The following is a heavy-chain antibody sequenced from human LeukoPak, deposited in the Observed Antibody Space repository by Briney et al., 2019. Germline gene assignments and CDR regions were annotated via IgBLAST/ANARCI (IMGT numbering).Heavy chain of an antibody. CDR1: GGSFSGYY. D-gene: IGHD6-13*01. Sequence: PSETLSLTCAVYGGSFSGYYWSWIRQPPGKGLEWIGEINHSGSTNYNPSLKSRVTISVDTSKNQFSLKLSSVTAADTAVYYCARGSSSWLPRGGPRPFDPWGQGTLGTGSS. V-gene: IGHV4-34*01. J-gene: IGHJ5*01. CDR3: ARGSSSWLPRGGPRPFDP. CDR2: INHSGST.